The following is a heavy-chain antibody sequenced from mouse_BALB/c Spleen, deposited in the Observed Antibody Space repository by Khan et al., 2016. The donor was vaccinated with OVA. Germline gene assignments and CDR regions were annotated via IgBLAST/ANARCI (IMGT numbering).Heavy chain of an antibody. J-gene: IGHJ4*01. D-gene: IGHD2-10*01. Sequence: QVQLKESGPGLVAPSQSLSITCTVSGFSLNGYGVNWVRQPPGKGLEWLGMIWGDGSTDYNSPLNTSLSISKDKTKSKAFLKMNSLQTDDTAMYYCARAYYGNYREAMDYWGQGTSVTVSS. CDR2: IWGDGST. CDR1: GFSLNGYG. CDR3: ARAYYGNYREAMDY. V-gene: IGHV2-6-7*01.